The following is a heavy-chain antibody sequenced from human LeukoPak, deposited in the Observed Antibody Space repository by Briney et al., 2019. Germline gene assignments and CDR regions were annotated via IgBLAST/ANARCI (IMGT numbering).Heavy chain of an antibody. CDR2: IYSGGSI. J-gene: IGHJ4*02. CDR3: AREPGIAAAGGAFDY. D-gene: IGHD6-13*01. Sequence: GGSLRLSCAASGFTVSSNYMSRVRQAPGKGLEWVSVIYSGGSIYYADSVKGRFTISRDNSKNTLYLQMNSLRAEDTAVYYCAREPGIAAAGGAFDYWGQGTLVTVSS. CDR1: GFTVSSNY. V-gene: IGHV3-66*01.